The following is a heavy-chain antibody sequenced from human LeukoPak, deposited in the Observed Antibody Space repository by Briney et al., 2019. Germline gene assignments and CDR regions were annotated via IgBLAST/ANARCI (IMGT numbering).Heavy chain of an antibody. V-gene: IGHV3-33*01. D-gene: IGHD3-9*01. CDR2: IWYDGSNK. CDR1: GFTFSSYG. CDR3: ARDMNRYDILTGYAAVYGMDV. J-gene: IGHJ6*02. Sequence: PGGSLRLSCAASGFTFSSYGMHWVRQAPGKGLEWVAVIWYDGSNKYYADSVKGRFTISRDNSKNTLYLQMNGLRAEDTAVYYCARDMNRYDILTGYAAVYGMDVWGQGTTVTVSS.